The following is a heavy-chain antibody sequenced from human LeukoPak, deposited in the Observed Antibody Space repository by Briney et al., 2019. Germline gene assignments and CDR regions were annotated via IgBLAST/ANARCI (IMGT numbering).Heavy chain of an antibody. J-gene: IGHJ5*02. V-gene: IGHV4-59*01. CDR3: ARGQLGSGMDDP. CDR1: GGSISSYY. D-gene: IGHD3-10*02. Sequence: PSETLSLTCTVSGGSISSYYWNWIRQPPGKGLEWIGYIYSGSTNYNPSLKSRATILLDTSNNQFSLRLTSVTPADTAVYFCARGQLGSGMDDPWGQGTLVTVSS. CDR2: IYSGST.